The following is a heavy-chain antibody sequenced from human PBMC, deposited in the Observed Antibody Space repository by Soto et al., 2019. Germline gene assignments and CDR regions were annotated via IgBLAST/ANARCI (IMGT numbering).Heavy chain of an antibody. D-gene: IGHD4-17*01. Sequence: QVQLVQSGAEVKKPGSSVKVSCKASGGTFSSYTISWVRQAPGQGLEWMGRIIPILGIANYAQKFQGRVTITADKSTSTAYMELSSLRSEDMAVYYCARGGGRDYLDAFDIWGQGTMVTVSS. J-gene: IGHJ3*02. CDR2: IIPILGIA. CDR1: GGTFSSYT. V-gene: IGHV1-69*02. CDR3: ARGGGRDYLDAFDI.